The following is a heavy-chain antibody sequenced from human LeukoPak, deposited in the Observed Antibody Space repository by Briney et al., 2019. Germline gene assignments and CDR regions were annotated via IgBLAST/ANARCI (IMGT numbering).Heavy chain of an antibody. CDR2: ISVYNGNT. CDR1: GYTFTSYY. Sequence: ASVKVSCKASGYTFTSYYMHWVRQAPGQGLEWMGWISVYNGNTNYAQKLQGRVTMTTDTSTSTAYMELRSLRSDDTAVYYCARDNDYNPLVYWGQGTLVTVSS. J-gene: IGHJ4*02. V-gene: IGHV1-18*04. CDR3: ARDNDYNPLVY. D-gene: IGHD1-14*01.